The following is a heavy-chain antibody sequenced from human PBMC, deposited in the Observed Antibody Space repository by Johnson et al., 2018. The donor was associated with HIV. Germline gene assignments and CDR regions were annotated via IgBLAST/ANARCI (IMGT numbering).Heavy chain of an antibody. D-gene: IGHD1-26*01. CDR3: AKYRIVGPTRGSAFDI. Sequence: VQLVESGGGFVQPGGSLRLSCAASGFTFSSYWMHWVRQAPGKGLVWVSRINSDGSSTSYADSVKGRFTISRDNSKNTLYLQMNSLRAEDTAIYYCAKYRIVGPTRGSAFDIWGQGTMVTVSS. CDR2: INSDGSST. V-gene: IGHV3-74*02. CDR1: GFTFSSYW. J-gene: IGHJ3*02.